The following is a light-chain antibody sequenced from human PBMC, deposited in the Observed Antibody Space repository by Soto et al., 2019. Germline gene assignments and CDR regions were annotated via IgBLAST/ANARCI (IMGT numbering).Light chain of an antibody. CDR3: QQYGSSPRT. Sequence: EIVLTKSPGTLSLSPGERATLSCRASQSVSSSYLAWYQQKPGQAPRLLIYGASSRATGIPGRFSGSGSGTDFTLTISRLEPEDFAVYYWQQYGSSPRTFGQGTKVEIK. J-gene: IGKJ1*01. CDR1: QSVSSSY. V-gene: IGKV3-20*01. CDR2: GAS.